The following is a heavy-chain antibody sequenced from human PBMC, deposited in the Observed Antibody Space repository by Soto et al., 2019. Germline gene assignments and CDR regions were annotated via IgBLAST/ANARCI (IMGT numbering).Heavy chain of an antibody. Sequence: QVQLVQSGAEVKKPGSSVKVSCKASGGTFNSYGFNWVRQAPGHGLEWLGGIIPALGRPNYAQKFQGRVTIPADDSTSTDYMELSSLRYDDTAIYYCARGATPYCGGDWYFDFWGQGTLVTVSS. D-gene: IGHD2-21*02. V-gene: IGHV1-69*01. CDR1: GGTFNSYG. J-gene: IGHJ4*02. CDR2: IIPALGRP. CDR3: ARGATPYCGGDWYFDF.